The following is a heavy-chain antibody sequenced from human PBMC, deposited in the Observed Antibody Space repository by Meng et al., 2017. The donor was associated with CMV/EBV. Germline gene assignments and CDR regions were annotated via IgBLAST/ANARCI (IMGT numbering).Heavy chain of an antibody. J-gene: IGHJ2*01. V-gene: IGHV1-69*12. CDR2: IIPIFGTA. Sequence: QVQLVQEGAEVKKPGSSVKVACKASGGTFSSYAISWVRQAPGQGLEWMGGIIPIFGTANYAQKFQGRVTITADESTSTAYMELSSLRSEDTAVYYCAREVDDYGDGWYFDLWGRGTLVTVSS. D-gene: IGHD4-17*01. CDR3: AREVDDYGDGWYFDL. CDR1: GGTFSSYA.